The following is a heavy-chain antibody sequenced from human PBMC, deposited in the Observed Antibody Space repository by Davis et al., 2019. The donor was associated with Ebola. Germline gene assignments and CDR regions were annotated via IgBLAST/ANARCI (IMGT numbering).Heavy chain of an antibody. Sequence: PGGSLRLSCPASGFTFSSYGMHWVRQAPGKGLEWVAVISYDGSNKYYADSVKGRFTISRDNSKNTLYLQMNSLRAEDTAVYYCARGDFWSGYYCLDPWGQGTLVTVSS. D-gene: IGHD3-3*01. CDR1: GFTFSSYG. CDR3: ARGDFWSGYYCLDP. J-gene: IGHJ5*02. V-gene: IGHV3-30*03. CDR2: ISYDGSNK.